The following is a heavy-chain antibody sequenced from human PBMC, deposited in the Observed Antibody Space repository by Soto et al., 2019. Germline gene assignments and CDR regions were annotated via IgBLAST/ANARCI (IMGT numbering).Heavy chain of an antibody. Sequence: PGRSLRLSCALSGFTLTRYSMNWVRQPQGIGLEWVSSISSTTHYIYYPDSMRGPFTISTDHAKNAVYLGMNSLRAAGTVVYYCAREPEDLTSNFDYLGQGTLGTVSS. CDR1: GFTLTRYS. J-gene: IGHJ4*02. V-gene: IGHV3-21*06. CDR3: AREPEDLTSNFDY. CDR2: ISSTTHYI.